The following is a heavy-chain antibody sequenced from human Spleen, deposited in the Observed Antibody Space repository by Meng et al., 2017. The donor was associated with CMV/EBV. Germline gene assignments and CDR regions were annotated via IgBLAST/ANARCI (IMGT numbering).Heavy chain of an antibody. J-gene: IGHJ4*02. V-gene: IGHV4-39*07. CDR1: GGSISSSSYY. CDR3: AREGIVGATTGFDY. Sequence: QPELEEAGPGLAKPSEPLALTCTVSGGSISSSSYYWGWIRQPPGKGLEWIGSIYYSGSTYCNPSLKSRVTISVDTSKNQFSLKLSSVTAADTAVYYCAREGIVGATTGFDYWGQGTLVTVSS. D-gene: IGHD1-26*01. CDR2: IYYSGST.